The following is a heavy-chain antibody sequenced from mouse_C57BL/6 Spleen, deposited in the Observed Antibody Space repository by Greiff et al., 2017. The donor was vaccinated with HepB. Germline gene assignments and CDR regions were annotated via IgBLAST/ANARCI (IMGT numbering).Heavy chain of an antibody. V-gene: IGHV1-26*01. J-gene: IGHJ1*03. D-gene: IGHD2-14*01. CDR3: ARRGVRGVGWYVDV. CDR2: INPNNGGT. CDR1: GYTFTDYY. Sequence: EVQLQQSGPELVKPGASVKISCKASGYTFTDYYMNWVKQSHGKSLEWIGDINPNNGGTSYNQKFKGKATLTVDKSSSTAYMELRSLTSEDSAVYYWARRGVRGVGWYVDVWSTGTAVTVAS.